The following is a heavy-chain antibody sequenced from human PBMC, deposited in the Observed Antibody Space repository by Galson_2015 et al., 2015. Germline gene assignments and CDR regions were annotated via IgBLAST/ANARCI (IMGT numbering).Heavy chain of an antibody. D-gene: IGHD3-10*01. J-gene: IGHJ5*02. CDR1: GDSVSSISAA. V-gene: IGHV6-1*01. CDR2: TYYRSKWYN. Sequence: CAISGDSVSSISAAWNWIRQSPSRGLEWLGRTYYRSKWYNDYAVSVKSRITINPDTSKNQFSLQLNSVTPEDTAVYYCARDNYGSGSSRALAGGNWFDPWGQGTLVTVSS. CDR3: ARDNYGSGSSRALAGGNWFDP.